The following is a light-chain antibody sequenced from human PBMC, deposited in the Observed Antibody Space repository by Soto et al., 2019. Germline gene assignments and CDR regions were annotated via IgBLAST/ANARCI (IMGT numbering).Light chain of an antibody. V-gene: IGLV2-14*01. CDR2: DVS. J-gene: IGLJ2*01. CDR3: SSYTFSSTLGV. Sequence: QSALTQPASVSGSPGQSITISCTGTSSDVGGYNYVSWYQQHPGKAPKLMIYDVSNRPSGVSNRFSGSKSGNTASLTISGLQVEDEADYYCSSYTFSSTLGVFGGGTTVTVL. CDR1: SSDVGGYNY.